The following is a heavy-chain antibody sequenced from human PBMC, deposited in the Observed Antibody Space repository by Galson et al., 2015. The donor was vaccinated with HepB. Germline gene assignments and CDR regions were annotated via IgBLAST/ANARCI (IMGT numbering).Heavy chain of an antibody. Sequence: SLRLSCAASGFTFSSYVMSWVRQAPGKGLEWDSTIKTREDTTYYTDSVKGRFTISRDNSKNTLFLQMSSLRAEDAAIYYCAKSRVEVVGTGAFDIWGQGTMVLVSS. V-gene: IGHV3-23*01. CDR1: GFTFSSYV. D-gene: IGHD6-19*01. J-gene: IGHJ3*02. CDR3: AKSRVEVVGTGAFDI. CDR2: IKTREDTT.